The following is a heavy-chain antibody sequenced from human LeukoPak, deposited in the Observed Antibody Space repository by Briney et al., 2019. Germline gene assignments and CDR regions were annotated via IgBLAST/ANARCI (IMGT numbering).Heavy chain of an antibody. V-gene: IGHV1-2*06. Sequence: ASVKVSCKASGYTFTGYYMHWVRQAPGQGLEWMGRINPNSGGTNYAQKFQGRVTMTRDTSISTAYMELSRLRSDDTAVYYCARVVVIESYYYYMDVWGKGTTVTVSS. CDR1: GYTFTGYY. CDR3: ARVVVIESYYYYMDV. CDR2: INPNSGGT. D-gene: IGHD3-22*01. J-gene: IGHJ6*03.